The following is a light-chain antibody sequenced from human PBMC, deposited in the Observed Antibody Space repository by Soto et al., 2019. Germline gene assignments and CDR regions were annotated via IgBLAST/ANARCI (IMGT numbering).Light chain of an antibody. CDR2: DVS. V-gene: IGLV2-14*01. J-gene: IGLJ2*01. Sequence: QSALTQPASVSGSPGQSITISCTGTSSDVGGYNYVSWYQQHPGKAPKLMIYDVSKRPSGVSNRFSGSKSGNTASLTISGLQAADEADYYCSSYTSSGTLVVFGGGTQLTVL. CDR1: SSDVGGYNY. CDR3: SSYTSSGTLVV.